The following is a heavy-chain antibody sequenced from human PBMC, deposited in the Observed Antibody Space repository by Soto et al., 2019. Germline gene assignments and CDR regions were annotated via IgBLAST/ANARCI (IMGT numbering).Heavy chain of an antibody. V-gene: IGHV4-61*01. CDR2: LYYSGST. J-gene: IGHJ3*02. Sequence: PSETLSLTCTVSGGSVNTDNYYWTWIRQPPGKRLEWIGSLYYSGSTNYNPSLKSRVTISVDKSKNQFSLKLSPVTAADTAVYYCASTIAAAAHDAFDIWGQGTMVT. D-gene: IGHD6-13*01. CDR3: ASTIAAAAHDAFDI. CDR1: GGSVNTDNYY.